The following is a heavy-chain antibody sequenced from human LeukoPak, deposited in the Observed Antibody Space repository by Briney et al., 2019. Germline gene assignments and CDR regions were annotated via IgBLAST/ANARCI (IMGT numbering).Heavy chain of an antibody. CDR2: IYHSGST. Sequence: SETLSLTCTVSGYSISSGYYWGWIRQPPGKGLEWIGSIYHSGSTYYNPSLKSRVTISVDTSKNQFSLKLSSVTAADTAVYYCARDIAVAGTAWFDPWGQGTLVTVSS. J-gene: IGHJ5*02. V-gene: IGHV4-38-2*02. CDR1: GYSISSGYY. D-gene: IGHD6-19*01. CDR3: ARDIAVAGTAWFDP.